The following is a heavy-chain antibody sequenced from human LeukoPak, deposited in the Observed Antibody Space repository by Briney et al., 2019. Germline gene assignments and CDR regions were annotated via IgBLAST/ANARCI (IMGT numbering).Heavy chain of an antibody. CDR3: ARGVQSEP. CDR1: GFTVSNNY. J-gene: IGHJ5*02. V-gene: IGHV3-53*04. Sequence: GGSLRLSCAASGFTVSNNYMSWVRQAPGKGLEWVSVIYSGGNTYYADSVKGRFTISRHNSKNMLYLQMNSLRTEDTAVYYCARGVQSEPWGQGTLVTVSS. CDR2: IYSGGNT.